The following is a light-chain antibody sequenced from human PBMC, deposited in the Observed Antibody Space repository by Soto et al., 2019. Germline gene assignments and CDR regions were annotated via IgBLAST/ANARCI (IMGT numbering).Light chain of an antibody. Sequence: QSVLTQPPSASGSPGQSVTISCTGTSSDVGGYNYVSWYQQHPGKAPKLMIYEVSKRPSGVPDRFSGSKSGNTASLTVSGLQAEDEADYYCSSHAGSNKGVFGGGTKLTVL. J-gene: IGLJ3*02. V-gene: IGLV2-8*01. CDR1: SSDVGGYNY. CDR3: SSHAGSNKGV. CDR2: EVS.